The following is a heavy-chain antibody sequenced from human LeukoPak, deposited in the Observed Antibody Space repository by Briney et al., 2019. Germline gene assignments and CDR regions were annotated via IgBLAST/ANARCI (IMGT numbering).Heavy chain of an antibody. CDR2: IIATGDTT. CDR3: AKDLRTYGSGIYRLPTVIFHY. V-gene: IGHV3-23*01. D-gene: IGHD3-10*01. J-gene: IGHJ4*02. Sequence: GGSLRLSCAASGFTFSNYAMNWVCQAPGKGLEWVSSIIATGDTTYYADSVKGRFTISRDNSKNILYLQMNTLRAEDTAVYYCAKDLRTYGSGIYRLPTVIFHYWGQGTLVTVSS. CDR1: GFTFSNYA.